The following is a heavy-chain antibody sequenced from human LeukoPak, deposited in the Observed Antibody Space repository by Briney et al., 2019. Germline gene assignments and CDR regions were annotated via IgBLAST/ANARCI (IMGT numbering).Heavy chain of an antibody. CDR2: IKSKTDGGTT. CDR1: GFTFSNAW. CDR3: TKPSIAAAGTLDDY. D-gene: IGHD6-13*01. V-gene: IGHV3-15*01. Sequence: GGSLRLSCAASGFTFSNAWMSWVRQAPGKGLEWVGRIKSKTDGGTTDYAAPVKGRFTISRDDSKNTLYLQMNSLKTEDTAVYYCTKPSIAAAGTLDDYWGQGTLVTVSS. J-gene: IGHJ4*02.